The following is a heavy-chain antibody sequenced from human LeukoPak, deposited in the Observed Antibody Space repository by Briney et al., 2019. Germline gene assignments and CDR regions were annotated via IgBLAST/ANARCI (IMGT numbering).Heavy chain of an antibody. Sequence: SETLSLTCSVSGASISSYYWSWIRQPPGKGLEWIAYIYYTGSTNYNPSLKSRVTISLDTSKNQFSLMVNSVTTTDTAVYYCARKRGYYDSGSFDYWGQGNPVTVSS. J-gene: IGHJ4*02. D-gene: IGHD3-10*01. CDR1: GASISSYY. CDR2: IYYTGST. CDR3: ARKRGYYDSGSFDY. V-gene: IGHV4-59*01.